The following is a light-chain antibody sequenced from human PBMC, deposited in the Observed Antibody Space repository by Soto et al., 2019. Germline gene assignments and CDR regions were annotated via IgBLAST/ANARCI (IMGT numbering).Light chain of an antibody. J-gene: IGKJ4*01. CDR1: QGISNY. CDR3: QKYNSAPLT. Sequence: DIQMTQSPSSLSASVGDRVTITCRASQGISNYLAWYRQKPGKVPKLLIYAASTLQSVVPSRFSGSGSGTDFTLTSSSLQPEDVATYYCQKYNSAPLTFGGGNKVEIK. CDR2: AAS. V-gene: IGKV1-27*01.